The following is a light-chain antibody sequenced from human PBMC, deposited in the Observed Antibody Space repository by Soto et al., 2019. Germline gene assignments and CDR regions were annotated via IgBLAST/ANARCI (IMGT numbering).Light chain of an antibody. CDR1: QNINNW. V-gene: IGKV1-5*03. CDR2: EAS. J-gene: IGKJ1*01. Sequence: DIQMTQSPSTLSASVGDRVTITCRASQNINNWLAWYQQKPGKAPKLLIYEASTLETGVPSRFSGSGSGTEFTLTISSLHPDDFATYYCQKYYRYSWTFGQGTKVDIK. CDR3: QKYYRYSWT.